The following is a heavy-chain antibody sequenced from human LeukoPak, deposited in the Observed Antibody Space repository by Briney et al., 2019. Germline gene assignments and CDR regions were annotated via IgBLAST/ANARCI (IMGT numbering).Heavy chain of an antibody. CDR3: AREYCGGDCYPYFDY. CDR2: FYSGGST. J-gene: IGHJ4*02. V-gene: IGHV3-53*01. D-gene: IGHD2-21*02. CDR1: GVTLSSYA. Sequence: GGPLRLSCAASGVTLSSYAMSWARQAPGKGLEWVSVFYSGGSTYYADSVKGRFTISRDNSKNTLYLQMNSLRAEDTAVYYCAREYCGGDCYPYFDYWGQGTLVTVSS.